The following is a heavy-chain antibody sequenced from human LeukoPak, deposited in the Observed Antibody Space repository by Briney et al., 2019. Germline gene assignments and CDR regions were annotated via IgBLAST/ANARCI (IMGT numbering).Heavy chain of an antibody. D-gene: IGHD4-11*01. CDR2: ISSSSSYI. CDR3: ARDPYSGLFDY. Sequence: KPGGSLRLSCAASGFTFSSYSMNWVRQAPGKGPEWVSSISSSSSYIYYADSVRGRFTISRDNTKNSLYLQMNSLRAEDTAVYYCARDPYSGLFDYWGQGTLVTVSS. CDR1: GFTFSSYS. V-gene: IGHV3-21*01. J-gene: IGHJ4*02.